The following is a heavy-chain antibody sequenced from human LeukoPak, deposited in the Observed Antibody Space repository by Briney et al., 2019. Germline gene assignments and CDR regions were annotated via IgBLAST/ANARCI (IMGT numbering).Heavy chain of an antibody. Sequence: PGGSLRLSCAPSGFIFDGYGMSWVRQAPGKGLEWVSAINWNGRSKDYADSVKGRFTMSRDNGKNSLYLQMNSLRAEDTALYYCARDKGVPAGMFDYWGQGTLVTVSS. D-gene: IGHD2-2*01. V-gene: IGHV3-20*04. CDR2: INWNGRSK. CDR3: ARDKGVPAGMFDY. CDR1: GFIFDGYG. J-gene: IGHJ4*02.